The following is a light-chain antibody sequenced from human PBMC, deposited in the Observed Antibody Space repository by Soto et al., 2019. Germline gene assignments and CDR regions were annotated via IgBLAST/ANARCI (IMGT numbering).Light chain of an antibody. J-gene: IGKJ3*01. V-gene: IGKV3-20*01. Sequence: EIVLTQSPGTLSLSPGERATLSCRASQSVSSGYLAWYQQKPGQAPRLLIYGASNRATGIPDRFSGSGSGTDFTLTISSLEPEDFAVYYCQQYHTSRLTFGPGTKVDIK. CDR3: QQYHTSRLT. CDR2: GAS. CDR1: QSVSSGY.